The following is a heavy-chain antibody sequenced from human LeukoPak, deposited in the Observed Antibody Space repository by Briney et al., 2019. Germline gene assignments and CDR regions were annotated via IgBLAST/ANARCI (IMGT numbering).Heavy chain of an antibody. V-gene: IGHV1-18*01. Sequence: GASVKVSCKASGYTFTTYSITWVRQAPGQGLEWMGWISGANGDTNYAEKFQGRITMTTDSSTSTAYMDLRSLTPDDTGLYYCARLGADTAYWGQGTLVTVSS. CDR3: ARLGADTAY. J-gene: IGHJ4*02. D-gene: IGHD3-16*01. CDR1: GYTFTTYS. CDR2: ISGANGDT.